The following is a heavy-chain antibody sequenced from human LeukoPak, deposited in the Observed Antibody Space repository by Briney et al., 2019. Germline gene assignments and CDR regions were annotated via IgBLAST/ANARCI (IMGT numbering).Heavy chain of an antibody. CDR1: GGSFSGYY. V-gene: IGHV4-34*01. Sequence: SETLSLTCAVYGGSFSGYYWSWIRQPPGKGLEWIGEINHSGSTNYNPSLKSRATISIDTSRNYFSLKLTSVTAADTAVYYCARGRGTGSYFYDWGQGTLVTVSS. CDR3: ARGRGTGSYFYD. J-gene: IGHJ4*02. D-gene: IGHD3/OR15-3a*01. CDR2: INHSGST.